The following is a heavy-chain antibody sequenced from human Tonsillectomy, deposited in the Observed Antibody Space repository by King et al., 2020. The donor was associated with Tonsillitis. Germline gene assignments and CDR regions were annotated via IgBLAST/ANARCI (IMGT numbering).Heavy chain of an antibody. Sequence: VQLVESGGVVVQPGGSLRLSCAASGFIFDDYSMHWVRQAPGKGLEWVSLITRDGTTTYYADSVKGRFTISRDNSKNSLYLQMNSLRSEDTAFYYCAKDSCLSPGCHFDYWGQGTLVTVSS. D-gene: IGHD3-9*01. V-gene: IGHV3-43*01. J-gene: IGHJ4*02. CDR3: AKDSCLSPGCHFDY. CDR2: ITRDGTTT. CDR1: GFIFDDYS.